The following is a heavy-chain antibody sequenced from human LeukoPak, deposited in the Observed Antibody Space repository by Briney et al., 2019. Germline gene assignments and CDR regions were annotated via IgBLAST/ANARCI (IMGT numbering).Heavy chain of an antibody. CDR2: ISSSSSYI. J-gene: IGHJ4*02. CDR3: ARDKRGWDVAYYFDY. V-gene: IGHV3-21*01. Sequence: PGGSLRLSCAASGFTFSSYSMNWVRQAPGKGLEWVSSISSSSSYIYYADSVKGRFTISRDNAKNSLYLQMNSLRADDTALYYCARDKRGWDVAYYFDYWGQGVLVTVSS. CDR1: GFTFSSYS. D-gene: IGHD5-12*01.